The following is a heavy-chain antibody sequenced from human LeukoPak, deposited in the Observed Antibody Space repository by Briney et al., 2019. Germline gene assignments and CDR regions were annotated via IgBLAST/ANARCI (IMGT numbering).Heavy chain of an antibody. J-gene: IGHJ4*02. Sequence: GGSLRLSCAASGFTFSSYSMNWVRQAPGKGLEWVSSLSSSSSYIYYADSVKGRFTISRDNAKNSLYLQMNSLRAEDTAVYYCARDYDFWSGYYIDYWGQGTLVTVSS. D-gene: IGHD3-3*01. V-gene: IGHV3-21*01. CDR1: GFTFSSYS. CDR2: LSSSSSYI. CDR3: ARDYDFWSGYYIDY.